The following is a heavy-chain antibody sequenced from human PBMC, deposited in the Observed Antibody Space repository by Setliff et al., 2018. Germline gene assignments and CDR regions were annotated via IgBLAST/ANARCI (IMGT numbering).Heavy chain of an antibody. V-gene: IGHV1-18*01. CDR1: GGTFSSYA. D-gene: IGHD6-19*01. CDR3: AREGSTDSSGWVYDAFDI. J-gene: IGHJ3*02. Sequence: ASVKVSCKASGGTFSSYAISWVRQAPGQGLEWMGGISAYNGNTNYAQKLQGRVTMTTDTSTSTAYMELRSLRSDDTAVYYCAREGSTDSSGWVYDAFDIWGQGTMVTVSS. CDR2: ISAYNGNT.